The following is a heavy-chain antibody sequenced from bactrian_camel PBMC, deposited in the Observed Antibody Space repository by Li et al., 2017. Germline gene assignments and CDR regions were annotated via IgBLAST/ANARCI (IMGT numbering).Heavy chain of an antibody. D-gene: IGHD3*01. J-gene: IGHJ6*01. CDR2: IVTGSGYT. Sequence: HVQLVESGGGSVQAGGSLRLSCAVSGRMYESTCAAWFRQTPGKEEREGVACIVTGSGYTNFADSVKGRFSISHDDALNTLYLQMNSLKPEDTAIYYCACAEKGAIRGCHVAEDFDYWGQGTQVTVS. V-gene: IGHV3S53*01. CDR1: GRMYESTC. CDR3: ACAEKGAIRGCHVAEDFDY.